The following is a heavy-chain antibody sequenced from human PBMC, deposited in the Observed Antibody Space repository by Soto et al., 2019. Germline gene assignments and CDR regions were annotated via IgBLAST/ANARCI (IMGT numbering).Heavy chain of an antibody. CDR1: RFTFSYYA. CDR3: VRTIAVAGSDPFDM. CDR2: ILSDGSKQ. J-gene: IGHJ3*02. D-gene: IGHD6-19*01. Sequence: GGSLRLSCAASRFTFSYYAMHWIRQAPGKGLEWMAVILSDGSKQYYAESVKGRFTISRDNSKSTLYLQMNSLRVEDTAVYYCVRTIAVAGSDPFDMWGQGTRVTVSS. V-gene: IGHV3-30-3*01.